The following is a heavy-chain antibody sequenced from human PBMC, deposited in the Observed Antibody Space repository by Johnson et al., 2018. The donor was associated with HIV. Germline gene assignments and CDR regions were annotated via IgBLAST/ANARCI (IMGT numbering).Heavy chain of an antibody. Sequence: QVLLVESGGGVVQPGRSLRLSCAASGFTFSSYGMHWVRQAPGKGLEWVAVIWYDGSNKYYADSVKGRFTISRDNSKNTLDLQMNSLRAEDTAVYYCPKQGGSRLHLWVDAFDIWGQGTMVTVCS. CDR3: PKQGGSRLHLWVDAFDI. V-gene: IGHV3-33*06. CDR2: IWYDGSNK. J-gene: IGHJ3*02. D-gene: IGHD3-10*01. CDR1: GFTFSSYG.